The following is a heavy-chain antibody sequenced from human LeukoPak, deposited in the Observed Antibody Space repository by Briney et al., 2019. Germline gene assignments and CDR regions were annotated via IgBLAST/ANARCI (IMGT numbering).Heavy chain of an antibody. J-gene: IGHJ3*02. CDR1: GGTFSSYA. CDR3: ARDKGPTIFGVVIYDAFDI. V-gene: IGHV1-69*05. Sequence: ASVKVSCKASGGTFSSYAISWVRQAPGQGLEWMGGIIPIFGTANYAQKLQGRVTMTTDTSTSTAYMELRSLRSDDTAVYYCARDKGPTIFGVVIYDAFDIWGQGTMVTVSS. D-gene: IGHD3-3*01. CDR2: IIPIFGTA.